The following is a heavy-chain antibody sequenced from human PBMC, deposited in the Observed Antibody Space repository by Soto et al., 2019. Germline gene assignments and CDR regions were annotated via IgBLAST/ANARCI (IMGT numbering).Heavy chain of an antibody. D-gene: IGHD3-3*01. CDR3: VRSAGVPTPEVAY. CDR1: GFAFNIYA. CDR2: ISHDGTNR. Sequence: LDLSCDASGFAFNIYAMHWVRQAPGMGLEWMAVISHDGTNRYYADSVKGRVHISRGNSKSTVFVQMNGLGFEDKAVYYCVRSAGVPTPEVAYWG. J-gene: IGHJ6*01. V-gene: IGHV3-30*04.